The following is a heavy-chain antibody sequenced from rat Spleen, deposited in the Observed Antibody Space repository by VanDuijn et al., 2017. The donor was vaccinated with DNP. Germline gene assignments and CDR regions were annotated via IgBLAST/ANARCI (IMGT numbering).Heavy chain of an antibody. D-gene: IGHD2-3*01. Sequence: QVRLKESGLGLVQPSETLSLTCTVSGFSLTSYSVSWIRQPSGRGPEWMGRVWYDGDTLYNSALKSRLSMRRDTSGNQVFVKMNSLQTDDTGTYYSTRDLGDGGYAAHYLDYWGQGVMVTVSS. CDR3: TRDLGDGGYAAHYLDY. V-gene: IGHV2-63*01. CDR2: VWYDGDT. CDR1: GFSLTSYS. J-gene: IGHJ2*01.